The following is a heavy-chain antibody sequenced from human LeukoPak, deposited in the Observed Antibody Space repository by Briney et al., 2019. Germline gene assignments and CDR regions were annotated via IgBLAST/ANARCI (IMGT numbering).Heavy chain of an antibody. CDR2: IKSKTDAGTT. J-gene: IGHJ4*02. Sequence: GGSLRLSCAASGFTFNIAWMSWVRQVPGKGLEWVGRIKSKTDAGTTDYAAPVTGRFTISRDDSKNTVYLQMNSLKTEDTAVYYCTTSSSGYDHLFDYWGQGALVTVSS. CDR3: TTSSSGYDHLFDY. CDR1: GFTFNIAW. V-gene: IGHV3-15*01. D-gene: IGHD5-12*01.